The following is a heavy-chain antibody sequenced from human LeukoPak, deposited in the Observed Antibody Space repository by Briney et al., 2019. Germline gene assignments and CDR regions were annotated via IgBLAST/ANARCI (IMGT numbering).Heavy chain of an antibody. V-gene: IGHV4-31*03. Sequence: PSETLSLTCTVSGGSISSGGYYWSWIRQHPGKGLGWIGYIYYSGSTYYNPSLKSRVTISVVTSKNQFSLKLSSVTAADTAVYYCARGTMVRGAPAFDYWGQGTLVTVSS. CDR1: GGSISSGGYY. D-gene: IGHD3-10*01. CDR3: ARGTMVRGAPAFDY. CDR2: IYYSGST. J-gene: IGHJ4*02.